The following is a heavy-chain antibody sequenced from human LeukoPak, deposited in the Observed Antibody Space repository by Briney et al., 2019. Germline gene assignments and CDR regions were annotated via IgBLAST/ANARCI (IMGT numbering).Heavy chain of an antibody. J-gene: IGHJ4*02. Sequence: SETLSLMCAVYGGSFSGYYWSWIRQPPGKGLEWIGEINHSGSTNYNPSLKSRVTISVDTSKNQFSLKLSSVTAADTAVYYCARGSSWPFDYWGQGTLVTVSS. V-gene: IGHV4-34*01. CDR1: GGSFSGYY. D-gene: IGHD6-13*01. CDR2: INHSGST. CDR3: ARGSSWPFDY.